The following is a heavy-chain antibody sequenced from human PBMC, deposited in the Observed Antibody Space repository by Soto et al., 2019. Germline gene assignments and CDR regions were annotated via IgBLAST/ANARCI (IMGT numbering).Heavy chain of an antibody. D-gene: IGHD1-26*01. J-gene: IGHJ4*02. V-gene: IGHV4-59*01. CDR3: ARVVLVGGPGYLDS. CDR2: IHDSGST. CDR1: CGSITSSY. Sequence: TLSLTCTVSCGSITSSYWSWIRQPPGKGLEWIGYIHDSGSTNYNPSLKSRVTISVDTSRNQFSLKLSSVTAADTAVYYCARVVLVGGPGYLDSWGQGTQVTVSS.